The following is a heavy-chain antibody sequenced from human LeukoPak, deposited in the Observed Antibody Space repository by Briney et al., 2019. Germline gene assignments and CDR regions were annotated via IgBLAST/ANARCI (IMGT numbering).Heavy chain of an antibody. J-gene: IGHJ5*02. V-gene: IGHV4-59*12. CDR2: IYYSGST. Sequence: KPSETLSLTCTVSGGSIFSYYWSWIRQPPGKGLEWMGYIYYSGSTNYNPPLKSRVTISVDTSKNQFSLRVSSVTAADTAVYYCARDHKYYYDSSGYLTAWGQGTLVTVSS. CDR1: GGSIFSYY. D-gene: IGHD3-22*01. CDR3: ARDHKYYYDSSGYLTA.